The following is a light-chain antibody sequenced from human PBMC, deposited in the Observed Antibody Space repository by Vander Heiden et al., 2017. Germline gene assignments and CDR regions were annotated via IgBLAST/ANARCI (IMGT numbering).Light chain of an antibody. V-gene: IGKV1-39*01. Sequence: DIQMTQSPSSLSSSVGYRVTITCRASQSISSYLNWYQQKAGKVPKFLIYAASSLQSGVPSRFSGSGSGTDFTLTINSLQPEDFATYYCQQSYSTPYTFGQGTKLEIK. CDR2: AAS. CDR3: QQSYSTPYT. J-gene: IGKJ2*01. CDR1: QSISSY.